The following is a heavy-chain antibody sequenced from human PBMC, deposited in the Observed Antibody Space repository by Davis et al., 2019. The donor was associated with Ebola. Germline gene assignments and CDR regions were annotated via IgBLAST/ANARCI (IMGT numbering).Heavy chain of an antibody. J-gene: IGHJ6*02. D-gene: IGHD1-26*01. CDR3: ARAPMWELQGHYYYYGMDV. Sequence: PGGSLRLSCAASGFTFSDYYMSWIRQAPGKGLEWVSYISSSGSTIYYADSVKGRFTISRDNAKNSLYLQMNSLRAEDTAVYYCARAPMWELQGHYYYYGMDVWGQGTTVTVSS. V-gene: IGHV3-11*01. CDR1: GFTFSDYY. CDR2: ISSSGSTI.